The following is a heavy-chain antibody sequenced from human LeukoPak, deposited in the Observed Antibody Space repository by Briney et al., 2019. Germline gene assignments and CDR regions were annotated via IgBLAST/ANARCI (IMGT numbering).Heavy chain of an antibody. V-gene: IGHV3-23*01. CDR3: ARVGLIAVPTFDY. Sequence: GGSLRLSCAASGITFSSYAMSWVRQAPGKGLEWVSAISGSALSTYYADSVKGRFTISRDNAKNSLYLQMNSLRAEDTAVYYCARVGLIAVPTFDYWGQGTLVTVSS. D-gene: IGHD6-19*01. CDR1: GITFSSYA. CDR2: ISGSALST. J-gene: IGHJ4*02.